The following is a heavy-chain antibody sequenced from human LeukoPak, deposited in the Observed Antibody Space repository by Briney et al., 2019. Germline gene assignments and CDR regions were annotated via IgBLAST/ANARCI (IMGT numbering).Heavy chain of an antibody. D-gene: IGHD2-2*01. Sequence: KPSETLSLPCTVSGGSISSYYWSWIRQPPGKGLEWIGYIYYSGSTNYNPSLKSRVTISVDTSKNQFSLKLSSVTAADTAVYYCARSSSLRSWYYMDVWGKGTTVTVSS. CDR1: GGSISSYY. V-gene: IGHV4-59*01. CDR3: ARSSSLRSWYYMDV. J-gene: IGHJ6*03. CDR2: IYYSGST.